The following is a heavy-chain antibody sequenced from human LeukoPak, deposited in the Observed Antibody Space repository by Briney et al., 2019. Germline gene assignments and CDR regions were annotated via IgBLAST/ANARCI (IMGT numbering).Heavy chain of an antibody. Sequence: SETLSLTCTVSGFSISSGHYWGWVRQPPGAGLEWIGSVYQSGTTYYNPSLKSRVTTSVDMSKNQFSLRLRPVTAADTAVYYCARIFIRNGYSSYYDCWGQGTLVTVSS. CDR3: ARIFIRNGYSSYYDC. CDR1: GFSISSGHY. J-gene: IGHJ4*02. V-gene: IGHV4-38-2*02. CDR2: VYQSGTT. D-gene: IGHD5-18*01.